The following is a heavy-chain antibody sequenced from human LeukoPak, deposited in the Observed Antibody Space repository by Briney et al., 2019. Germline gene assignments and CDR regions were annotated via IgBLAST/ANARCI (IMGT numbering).Heavy chain of an antibody. V-gene: IGHV1-18*01. J-gene: IGHJ3*02. Sequence: EASVKVSCKASGYTFTNYDISWVRQAPGQGLEWLGWISPYNGNTNYAQKLQGRVTMTTDTSTSTAYMELRSLGSDDTAVYYCARSLDSYGRDAFDIWGQGTMVTVSS. D-gene: IGHD3-22*01. CDR2: ISPYNGNT. CDR1: GYTFTNYD. CDR3: ARSLDSYGRDAFDI.